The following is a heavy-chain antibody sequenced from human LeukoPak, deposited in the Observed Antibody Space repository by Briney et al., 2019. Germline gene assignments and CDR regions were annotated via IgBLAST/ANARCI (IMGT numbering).Heavy chain of an antibody. Sequence: PGGSLRLSCAASGFTSSNYAMNWVRQAPGKGLEWVSAISGSGADTYYADSVKGRFTISTDNSKDPLYLQMNNLRAEDTAVYYCAKGGGLYRSSSGVAYSVDVWGQGTTVTVSS. CDR1: GFTSSNYA. CDR2: ISGSGADT. J-gene: IGHJ6*02. D-gene: IGHD6-6*01. CDR3: AKGGGLYRSSSGVAYSVDV. V-gene: IGHV3-23*01.